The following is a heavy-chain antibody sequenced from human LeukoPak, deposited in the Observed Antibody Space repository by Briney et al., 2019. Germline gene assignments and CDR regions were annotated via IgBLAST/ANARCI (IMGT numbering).Heavy chain of an antibody. Sequence: SGGSLRLSCAASGFTLSSYTMNWVRQAPGKGLEWVSYISSSSNTIYYADSVKGRFTISRDNAKNSLYLQMNSLRAEDTAVYYCARWALYYHYYMDVWGKRTTVTVSS. J-gene: IGHJ6*03. CDR2: ISSSSNTI. CDR3: ARWALYYHYYMDV. CDR1: GFTLSSYT. V-gene: IGHV3-48*01. D-gene: IGHD3-16*01.